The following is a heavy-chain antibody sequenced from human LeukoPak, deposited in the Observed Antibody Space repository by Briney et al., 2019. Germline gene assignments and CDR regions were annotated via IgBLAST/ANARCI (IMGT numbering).Heavy chain of an antibody. CDR3: ARGPIQLWIHNAMDV. D-gene: IGHD5-18*01. V-gene: IGHV3-49*04. J-gene: IGHJ6*02. CDR1: GLTFGDHA. CDR2: IRSKAYRGTT. Sequence: GGSLRLSCTGSGLTFGDHAMSWVRQAPGKGLEWVGFIRSKAYRGTTEYAASVKGRFTISRDDSARIAYLQMNGLTAEDTAVYYCARGPIQLWIHNAMDVWGQGTTVTVSS.